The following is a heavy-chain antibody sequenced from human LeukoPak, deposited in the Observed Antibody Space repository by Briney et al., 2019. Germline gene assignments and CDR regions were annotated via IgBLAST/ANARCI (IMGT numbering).Heavy chain of an antibody. D-gene: IGHD3-22*01. Sequence: SVKVSRKASGGTFSSYAISWVRQAPGQGLEWMGGIIPIFGTANYAQKFQGRVTITTDESTSTAYMELSSLRSEDTAVYYCASKPYYYDSSGPSPRYYFDYWGQGTLVTVSS. CDR2: IIPIFGTA. V-gene: IGHV1-69*05. CDR1: GGTFSSYA. J-gene: IGHJ4*02. CDR3: ASKPYYYDSSGPSPRYYFDY.